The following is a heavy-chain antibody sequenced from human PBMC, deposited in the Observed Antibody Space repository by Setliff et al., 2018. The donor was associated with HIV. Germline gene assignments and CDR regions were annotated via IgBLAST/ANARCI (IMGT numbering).Heavy chain of an antibody. CDR3: ARRGRQQSDAFDI. Sequence: ASVKVSCKASGYTFTGYYVRWVRQAPGQGLEWVGRINPNRGDTNYAQKFQGRVTMTRDTSISTAYMELSRLRSDDTAVYYCARRGRQQSDAFDIWGQGTMVTVSS. CDR2: INPNRGDT. V-gene: IGHV1-2*06. D-gene: IGHD6-13*01. CDR1: GYTFTGYY. J-gene: IGHJ3*02.